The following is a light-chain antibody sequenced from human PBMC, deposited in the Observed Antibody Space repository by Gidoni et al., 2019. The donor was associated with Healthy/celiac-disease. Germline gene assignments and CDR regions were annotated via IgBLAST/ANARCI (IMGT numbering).Light chain of an antibody. CDR2: DAS. J-gene: IGKJ3*01. CDR1: QDISNY. Sequence: DIQMTQSPSSLSASVGDRVTITCQASQDISNYLNWYQQKPGKAPKLLIYDASKLETGVPSRFSGSGSGTDFTFTISSLQPEDIATYYCQQYDNLPSVTFGPGTKVDIK. V-gene: IGKV1-33*01. CDR3: QQYDNLPSVT.